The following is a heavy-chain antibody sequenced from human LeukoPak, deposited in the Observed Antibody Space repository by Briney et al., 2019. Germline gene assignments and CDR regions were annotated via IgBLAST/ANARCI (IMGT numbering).Heavy chain of an antibody. CDR3: ARDPADLWFGELYWFDP. D-gene: IGHD3-10*01. Sequence: ASVKVSCKASGYTFTSYYMHWVRQAPGQGLEWMGIINPSGGSTSYAQKFQGRVTMTRDMSTSTVYMELSSLRSEDTAVYYCARDPADLWFGELYWFDPWGQGTLVTVSS. CDR2: INPSGGST. J-gene: IGHJ5*02. V-gene: IGHV1-46*01. CDR1: GYTFTSYY.